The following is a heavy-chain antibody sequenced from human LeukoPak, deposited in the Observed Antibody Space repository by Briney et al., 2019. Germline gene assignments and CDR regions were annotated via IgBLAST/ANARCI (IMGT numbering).Heavy chain of an antibody. CDR2: INHSGST. V-gene: IGHV4-34*01. Sequence: SETLSLTCAVYGGCFSGYYWSWIRQPPGKGLEWIGEINHSGSTNYNPSLKSRVTISVDTSKNQFSLKLSSVTAADTAVYYCAREVAGTVYWGQGTLVTVSS. J-gene: IGHJ4*02. D-gene: IGHD6-19*01. CDR1: GGCFSGYY. CDR3: AREVAGTVY.